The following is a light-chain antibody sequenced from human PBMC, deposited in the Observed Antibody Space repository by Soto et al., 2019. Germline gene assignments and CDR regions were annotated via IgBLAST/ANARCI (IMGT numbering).Light chain of an antibody. V-gene: IGKV1-16*01. CDR2: DAS. Sequence: DIQMNQSPSSLSASVEDRVTITCRASQGISSFLDWFQQKPGKAPRSLIYDASTLQSGVSSRFSGSGSDTHFTLTISSLQPEDFATYYCQQYHSCPASFGQGTKVEI. CDR3: QQYHSCPAS. J-gene: IGKJ1*01. CDR1: QGISSF.